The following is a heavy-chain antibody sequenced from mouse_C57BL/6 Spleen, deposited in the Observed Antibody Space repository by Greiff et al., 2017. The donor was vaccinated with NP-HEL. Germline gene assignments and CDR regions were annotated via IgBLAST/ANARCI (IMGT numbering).Heavy chain of an antibody. D-gene: IGHD1-1*01. CDR1: GYTFTDYY. Sequence: VQLQQSGPELVKPGASVKISCKASGYTFTDYYMNWVKQSHGKSLEWIGDINPNNGGTSYNQKFKGKATLTVDKSSSTAYMELRSLTSEDSAVYYCARSVVANWYFDVWGTGTTVTVSS. CDR2: INPNNGGT. J-gene: IGHJ1*03. V-gene: IGHV1-26*01. CDR3: ARSVVANWYFDV.